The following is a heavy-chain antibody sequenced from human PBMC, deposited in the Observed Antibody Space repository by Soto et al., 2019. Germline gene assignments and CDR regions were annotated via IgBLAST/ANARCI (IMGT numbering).Heavy chain of an antibody. CDR1: GFTFSSNW. V-gene: IGHV3-7*03. D-gene: IGHD3-3*01. J-gene: IGHJ6*02. Sequence: PGGSLRLSCAASGFTFSSNWMSWVRQAPGKGLEWVANIKQDGSERYYVDSVKGRFTISRDNAKNSLYLQMNSLRAEDTAVYYCAKALRDPSVWSGYWSYYYGMDVWGQGTTVTVSS. CDR3: AKALRDPSVWSGYWSYYYGMDV. CDR2: IKQDGSER.